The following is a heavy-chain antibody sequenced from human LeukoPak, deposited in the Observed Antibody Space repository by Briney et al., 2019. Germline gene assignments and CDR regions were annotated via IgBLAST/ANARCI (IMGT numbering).Heavy chain of an antibody. D-gene: IGHD3-22*01. J-gene: IGHJ2*01. Sequence: GGSLRLSCAAPGFTFRNYAMSWVRQVPGKGLEWVSVISGSSGSTYYADSVKGRFTISRDNSWNTLYLQMNSLRAEDTAVYYCAKDGYYDSSAYYYVRYFDLWGRGTLVTVSS. CDR2: ISGSSGST. V-gene: IGHV3-23*01. CDR3: AKDGYYDSSAYYYVRYFDL. CDR1: GFTFRNYA.